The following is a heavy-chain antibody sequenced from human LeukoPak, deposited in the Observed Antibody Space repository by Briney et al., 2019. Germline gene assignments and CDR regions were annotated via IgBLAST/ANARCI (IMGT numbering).Heavy chain of an antibody. CDR3: AKEGVLLWFGDPTAHFDY. CDR2: VSYDGSVK. Sequence: GGSLRLSCAASGFTFRNYGMHWVRQAPGKGLEWMAVVSYDGSVKYYADSVKGRFTASRDNSKNTLYLQMNSLRAEDTAVYYCAKEGVLLWFGDPTAHFDYWGQGTLVTVSS. CDR1: GFTFRNYG. J-gene: IGHJ4*02. D-gene: IGHD3-10*01. V-gene: IGHV3-30*18.